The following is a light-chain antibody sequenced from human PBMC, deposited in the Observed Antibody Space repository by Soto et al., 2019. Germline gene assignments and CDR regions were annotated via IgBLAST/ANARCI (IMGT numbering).Light chain of an antibody. Sequence: SYELTQPPSVSVSPGQTASITCSGDKLGDKYACWYQQKQDQSPVLVIYQDSKRPSGIPERFSGSNYANTATLTISGTQAMDDAYYYCHAWDSSTGVFGTGTKLTVL. CDR3: HAWDSSTGV. J-gene: IGLJ1*01. V-gene: IGLV3-1*01. CDR1: KLGDKY. CDR2: QDS.